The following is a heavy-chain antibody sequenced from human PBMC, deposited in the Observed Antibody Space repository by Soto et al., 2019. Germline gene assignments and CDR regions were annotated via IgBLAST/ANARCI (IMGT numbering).Heavy chain of an antibody. CDR2: IIPSYDTA. D-gene: IGHD3-16*02. J-gene: IGHJ5*02. CDR3: ARDEPDDYVWRSYRS. CDR1: GGTFSNSG. V-gene: IGHV1-69*13. Sequence: SVKVSCKASGGTFSNSGISWVRLAPGQGLEWMGGIIPSYDTAIYAQKFQGRVIITADESTSTAYMDLSSLRSEDTAVYYCARDEPDDYVWRSYRSWGQGTPVTGSS.